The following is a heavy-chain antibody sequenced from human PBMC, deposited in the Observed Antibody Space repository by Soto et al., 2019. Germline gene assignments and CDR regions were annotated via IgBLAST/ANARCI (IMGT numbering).Heavy chain of an antibody. D-gene: IGHD2-2*01. CDR2: ISWNSGSI. V-gene: IGHV3-9*01. J-gene: IGHJ4*02. CDR3: AKDHLPAALYYFDY. CDR1: GFTFDDYA. Sequence: EVQLVESGGGLVQPGRSLRLSCAASGFTFDDYAMHWVRQAPGKGLEWVSGISWNSGSIGYADSVKGRFTISRDNAKNSLYLQMNSLRAEDTALYYCAKDHLPAALYYFDYWGQGTLVTVSS.